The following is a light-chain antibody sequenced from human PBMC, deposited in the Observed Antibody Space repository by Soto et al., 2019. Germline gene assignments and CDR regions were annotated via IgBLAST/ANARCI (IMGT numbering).Light chain of an antibody. V-gene: IGLV2-14*01. Sequence: QSALTQPASVSGSPGQSITISCTGTSSDVGGYNYVSWYQQHPGKAPKLMIYDVSNRPSGVSNRFSGSKSGNTASLTISGHQAGDEADYYCSSYTSSSTSFGGGTKLTVL. CDR2: DVS. CDR3: SSYTSSSTS. J-gene: IGLJ2*01. CDR1: SSDVGGYNY.